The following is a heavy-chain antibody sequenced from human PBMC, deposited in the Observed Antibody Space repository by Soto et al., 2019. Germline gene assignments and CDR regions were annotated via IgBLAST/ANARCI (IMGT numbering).Heavy chain of an antibody. CDR2: TYYRSKWYN. Sequence: SQTHSHTCAISGNSVSSNSAAWNWIRQSPSRGLEWLGRTYYRSKWYNDYAVSVKSRITINPDTSRNLFSLQLNSVTPEDTAVYYCARMVGREADSWGQGTLVTVS. V-gene: IGHV6-1*01. J-gene: IGHJ4*02. CDR3: ARMVGREADS. CDR1: GNSVSSNSAA. D-gene: IGHD2-15*01.